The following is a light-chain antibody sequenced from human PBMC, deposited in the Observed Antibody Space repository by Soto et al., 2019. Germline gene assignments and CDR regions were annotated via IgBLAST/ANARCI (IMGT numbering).Light chain of an antibody. CDR2: GNI. J-gene: IGLJ2*01. CDR1: SSNIGAGYE. CDR3: QSYDSSLSGVV. Sequence: QSVLTPPPSVSGAPGQRVTISCTGSSSNIGAGYEVHWYQQLPGTAPKLLIYGNIYRPSGVPDRFSGSKSGTSVSLAITGLQAEDEADYHGQSYDSSLSGVVFGGGTQRTVL. V-gene: IGLV1-40*01.